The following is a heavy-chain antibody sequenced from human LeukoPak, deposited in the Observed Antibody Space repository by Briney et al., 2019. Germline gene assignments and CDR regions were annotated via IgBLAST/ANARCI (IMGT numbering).Heavy chain of an antibody. J-gene: IGHJ5*02. CDR3: ARDVTYYGGDWFDP. CDR1: EFTFSSYS. Sequence: GGSLRLSCAASEFTFSSYSMNWVRQAPGKGLEWVSYISSTTSNIYYADSVKGRFTISRDNAKDSLYLQMNSLRAEDTAVYYCARDVTYYGGDWFDPWGQGTLVTVSS. CDR2: ISSTTSNI. V-gene: IGHV3-48*04. D-gene: IGHD4-23*01.